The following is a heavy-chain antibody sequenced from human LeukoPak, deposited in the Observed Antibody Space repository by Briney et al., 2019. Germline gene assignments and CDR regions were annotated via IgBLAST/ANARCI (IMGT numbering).Heavy chain of an antibody. Sequence: GASVTLSYTPSDYTFTSYGISWVRQAPGQGLEGRGWISVYDGNTDKEHKLQGRVTITTDTSTITAYMELRRLRSDDTAVYSCARDYYDSSGYDARFDYWGQGTLVTVSS. CDR1: DYTFTSYG. J-gene: IGHJ4*02. CDR3: ARDYYDSSGYDARFDY. D-gene: IGHD3-22*01. CDR2: ISVYDGNT. V-gene: IGHV1-18*01.